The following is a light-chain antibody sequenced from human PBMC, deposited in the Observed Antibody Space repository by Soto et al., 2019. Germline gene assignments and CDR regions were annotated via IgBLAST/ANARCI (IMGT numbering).Light chain of an antibody. Sequence: VMTQSPATLSVSPGERATLSCRAGQSVASTLAWYQQKPGQGTRLLIYAASTRATGIPASISGSGSGTEFNLTIRKLQSEDFAVYSCQHYYYWPGTFDQGTKVEIE. CDR1: QSVAST. J-gene: IGKJ1*01. V-gene: IGKV3-15*01. CDR2: AAS. CDR3: QHYYYWPGT.